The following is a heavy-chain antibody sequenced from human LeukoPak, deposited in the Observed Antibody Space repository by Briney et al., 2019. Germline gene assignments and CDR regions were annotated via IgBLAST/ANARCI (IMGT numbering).Heavy chain of an antibody. CDR1: GGTFSSYA. CDR2: IIPILGIA. CDR3: ARDGTHNYDFWSGYRDYYYYGMDV. V-gene: IGHV1-69*04. D-gene: IGHD3-3*01. Sequence: SVKVSFKASGGTFSSYAISWVRQAPGQGLEWMGRIIPILGIANYAQKFQGRVTITADKSTSTAYMELSSLRSEDTAVYYCARDGTHNYDFWSGYRDYYYYGMDVWGQGTTVTVSS. J-gene: IGHJ6*02.